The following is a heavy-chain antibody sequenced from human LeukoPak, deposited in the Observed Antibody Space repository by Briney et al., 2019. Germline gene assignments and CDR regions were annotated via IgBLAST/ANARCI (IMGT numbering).Heavy chain of an antibody. Sequence: GGSLRLSCAASGFIFTTYAMHWVRQAPGKGLEWVAIISYDGNHRNYADSVKGRFTSSRDNSKNTLYLQMNSLGAEDTAVYYCTRPAPPGGIVYGFHIWGQGTMVTVSS. CDR3: TRPAPPGGIVYGFHI. CDR2: ISYDGNHR. CDR1: GFIFTTYA. V-gene: IGHV3-30*03. J-gene: IGHJ3*02. D-gene: IGHD3-16*02.